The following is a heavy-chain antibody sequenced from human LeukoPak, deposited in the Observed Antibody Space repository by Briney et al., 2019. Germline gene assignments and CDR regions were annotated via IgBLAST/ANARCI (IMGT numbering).Heavy chain of an antibody. Sequence: LTLTCAAYSFTVHDYDRIRLRQAPGKELEGGFGINWNGGSTGYADSVKGRFTISRDNAKNSLYLQMNSLRAEDTALYHCARVPGYSSGRYEDYWGQGTLVTVSS. CDR3: ARVPGYSSGRYEDY. CDR1: SFTVHDYD. V-gene: IGHV3-20*01. J-gene: IGHJ4*02. CDR2: INWNGGST. D-gene: IGHD6-19*01.